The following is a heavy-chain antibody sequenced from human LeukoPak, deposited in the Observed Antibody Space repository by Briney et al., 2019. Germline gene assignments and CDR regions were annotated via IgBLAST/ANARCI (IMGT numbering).Heavy chain of an antibody. CDR1: GGSFSGYY. D-gene: IGHD5-12*01. Sequence: PSETLSLTCAVYGGSFSGYYWSWIRQPPGKGLEWIGEINHSGSTNYNPSLKSRVTISVDTSKNQFSLKLSSVTAADTAVYYCARAVRGYSGSNYYFDYWGQGTLVTVSP. J-gene: IGHJ4*02. CDR3: ARAVRGYSGSNYYFDY. V-gene: IGHV4-34*01. CDR2: INHSGST.